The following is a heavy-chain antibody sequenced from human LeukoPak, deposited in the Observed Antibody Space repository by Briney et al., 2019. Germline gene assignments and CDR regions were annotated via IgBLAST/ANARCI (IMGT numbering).Heavy chain of an antibody. D-gene: IGHD2-15*01. V-gene: IGHV3-30*02. CDR3: AKGGSPSHNWFNS. CDR2: IRNDGSYE. J-gene: IGHJ5*01. Sequence: GGSLRLSCAASGFTLSDYGMHWVRRAPGKGLEWVAFIRNDGSYEYYPDSVKGRFTISRDNSGNALFLQMNSLRAEDTAVYYCAKGGSPSHNWFNSWGQGTLVTVSS. CDR1: GFTLSDYG.